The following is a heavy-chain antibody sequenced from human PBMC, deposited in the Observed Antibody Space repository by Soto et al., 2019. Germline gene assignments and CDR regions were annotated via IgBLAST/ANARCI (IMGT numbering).Heavy chain of an antibody. CDR3: ARHDRKPRRSYVVGASADQHDAFDI. Sequence: SETLSLTCTVSGGSISSSSYYWGWIRQPPGKGLEWIGSIYYSGSTYYNPSLKSRVTISVDTSKNQFSLKLSSVTAAETAVNYCARHDRKPRRSYVVGASADQHDAFDIWGQGTMVTVSS. D-gene: IGHD1-26*01. CDR2: IYYSGST. CDR1: GGSISSSSYY. J-gene: IGHJ3*02. V-gene: IGHV4-39*01.